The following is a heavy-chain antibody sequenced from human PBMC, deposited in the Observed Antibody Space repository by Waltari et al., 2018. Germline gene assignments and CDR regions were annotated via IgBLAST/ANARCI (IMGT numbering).Heavy chain of an antibody. CDR3: ARGRSSYSLLDY. CDR2: VWFDGKNK. Sequence: GESGGGVVHPGRSLRLSCAASGFSFSSFGMHWVRQAPGKGLEWLAVVWFDGKNKFYVDSAKGRFTISRDNSNNTLSLQMDSLRAEDTATYYCARGRSSYSLLDYWGQGTLVTVSS. CDR1: GFSFSSFG. J-gene: IGHJ4*02. D-gene: IGHD2-15*01. V-gene: IGHV3-33*01.